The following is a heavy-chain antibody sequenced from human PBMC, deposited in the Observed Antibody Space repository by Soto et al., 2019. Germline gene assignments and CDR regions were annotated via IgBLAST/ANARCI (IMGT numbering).Heavy chain of an antibody. V-gene: IGHV4-34*01. D-gene: IGHD2-15*01. Sequence: SETLSLTCAVYGGSFSGYYWSWIRQPPGKGLEWIGEINHSGSTNYNPSLKSRVTISVDTSKNQFSLKLSSVTAADTAVYYCARGGVYCSGGSCYRTEPFYYYYGMDVWGQGTTVTVS. J-gene: IGHJ6*02. CDR2: INHSGST. CDR3: ARGGVYCSGGSCYRTEPFYYYYGMDV. CDR1: GGSFSGYY.